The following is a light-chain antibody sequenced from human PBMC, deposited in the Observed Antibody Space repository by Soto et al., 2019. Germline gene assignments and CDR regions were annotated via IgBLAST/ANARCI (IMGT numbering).Light chain of an antibody. J-gene: IGLJ2*01. Sequence: QPVLTQSPSASASLGASVKLTCTLSSRHSSYAIAWHQQQPEKGPRYLMKLNSDGSHTKGDGIPDRFSGSSSGAERYLTISSLQSEDEADYYCQTWGTGIHVIFGGGTKVTVL. V-gene: IGLV4-69*01. CDR3: QTWGTGIHVI. CDR2: LNSDGSH. CDR1: SRHSSYA.